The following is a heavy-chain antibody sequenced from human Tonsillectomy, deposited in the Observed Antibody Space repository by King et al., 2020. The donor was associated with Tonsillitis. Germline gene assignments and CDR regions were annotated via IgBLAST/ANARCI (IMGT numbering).Heavy chain of an antibody. V-gene: IGHV3-43*01. J-gene: IGHJ4*02. CDR2: ITRDGVTT. CDR3: ATERVKYFDD. CDR1: GFNFDDYT. D-gene: IGHD2-21*01. Sequence: VQLVESGGGLVQPGGSLRLSCAASGFNFDDYTLHWVRQAPGKGLEWVSLITRDGVTTYYADSVKGRFTISRDKSKNSLYLQMNSLGTEDTAVYYCATERVKYFDDWGQGTLVTVSS.